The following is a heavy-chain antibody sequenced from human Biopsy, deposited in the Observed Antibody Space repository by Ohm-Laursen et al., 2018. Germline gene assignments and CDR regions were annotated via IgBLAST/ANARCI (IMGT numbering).Heavy chain of an antibody. CDR3: ATELLPPGVGGPWLDP. CDR1: GFTFSSYA. D-gene: IGHD3-10*01. Sequence: SLRLSCAASGFTFSSYAMNWVRQAPGKGLEWVSAITVSADTTYYADSVRGRFTVSRDNSQNTLYLQMNSLRAEDTAIYFCATELLPPGVGGPWLDPWGQGTLVTVSS. V-gene: IGHV3-23*01. CDR2: ITVSADTT. J-gene: IGHJ5*02.